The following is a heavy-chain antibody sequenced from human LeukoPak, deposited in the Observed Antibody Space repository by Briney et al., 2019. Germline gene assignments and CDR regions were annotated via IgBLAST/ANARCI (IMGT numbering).Heavy chain of an antibody. CDR2: ISPDGNNR. V-gene: IGHV3-30*03. CDR1: GFTFSSYG. CDR3: ACQWIQLWGGI. Sequence: GGSLRLSCAASGFTFSSYGIHWVRQAPGKGLEWVAVISPDGNNRYYADSVKGRFTISRDNSKNTLYLQMNRLRVEDTAVYYCACQWIQLWGGIWGQGTMVTVSS. D-gene: IGHD5-18*01. J-gene: IGHJ3*02.